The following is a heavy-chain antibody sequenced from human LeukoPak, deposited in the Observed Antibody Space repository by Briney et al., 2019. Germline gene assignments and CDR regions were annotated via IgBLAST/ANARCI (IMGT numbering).Heavy chain of an antibody. CDR3: AGKSVTAYDY. D-gene: IGHD2-21*02. Sequence: GGSLRLSCAATGFTFNDHAMYWVRQAPGKGLEWVSAISGSGGSTYYADSVKGRFTISRDNSKNTLYLQMNSLRAEDTAVYYCAGKSVTAYDYWGQGTLVTVSS. J-gene: IGHJ4*02. CDR1: GFTFNDHA. CDR2: ISGSGGST. V-gene: IGHV3-23*01.